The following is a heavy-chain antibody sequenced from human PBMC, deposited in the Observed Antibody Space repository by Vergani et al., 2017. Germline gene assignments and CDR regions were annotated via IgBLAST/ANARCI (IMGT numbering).Heavy chain of an antibody. D-gene: IGHD3-10*01. CDR2: SGSP. V-gene: IGHV4-39*02. J-gene: IGHJ3*01. CDR1: GDSISRSHYY. Sequence: QVQLEESGPGLVKPSETLSLSCRVSGDSISRSHYYWGFIRQPPGKGLEWISGSPYYNPTLKSRLAFSVDTSKNLFSLRLKSVTATDTGMYYCARPVGPSAIADGYHVWGQGTMVTVS. CDR3: ARPVGPSAIADGYHV.